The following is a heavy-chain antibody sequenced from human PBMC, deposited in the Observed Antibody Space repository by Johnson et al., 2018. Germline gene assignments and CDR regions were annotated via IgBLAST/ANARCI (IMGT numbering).Heavy chain of an antibody. V-gene: IGHV3-33*01. D-gene: IGHD4-17*01. CDR3: ARARMPYGDYLEYFQH. CDR2: RWYDGSNK. CDR1: EFTFSTYG. J-gene: IGHJ1*01. Sequence: QVQLVQSGGGVVQPGRSLRLSCAASEFTFSTYGMHWVRQAPGQGLEWVAVRWYDGSNKYYADSVKGRFTISRDNSKNPLYLQMNSLRAEDTAVYYCARARMPYGDYLEYFQHWGQGTLVTVSS.